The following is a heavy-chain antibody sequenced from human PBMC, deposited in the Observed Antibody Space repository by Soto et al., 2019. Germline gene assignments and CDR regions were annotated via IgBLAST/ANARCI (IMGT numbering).Heavy chain of an antibody. CDR2: ISGSGGST. D-gene: IGHD5-18*01. Sequence: GGSLRLSCAASGFTFSSYAMSWVRQAPGKGLEWVSAISGSGGSTYYADSVKGRFTISRDNSKNTLYLQMNSLRAEDTAVYYCARGYPLWSPYFYYYMDVWGQGTTVPVSS. V-gene: IGHV3-23*01. CDR1: GFTFSSYA. CDR3: ARGYPLWSPYFYYYMDV. J-gene: IGHJ6*03.